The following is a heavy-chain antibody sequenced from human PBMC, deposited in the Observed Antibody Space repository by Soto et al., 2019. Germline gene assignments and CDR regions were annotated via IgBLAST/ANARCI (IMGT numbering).Heavy chain of an antibody. V-gene: IGHV3-11*06. Sequence: QVQLVESGGGLVRPGGSLRLSCAASGFIFSDYYMSWIRQAPGKGLEWVAYISGSGSSADYADSVVGRFTVSRDNAEKTLYLQMKSLRAEDTATYYCSFQNSRSNWNLLDYWGQGTLVTVSS. CDR1: GFIFSDYY. CDR2: ISGSGSSA. J-gene: IGHJ4*02. CDR3: SFQNSRSNWNLLDY. D-gene: IGHD1-7*01.